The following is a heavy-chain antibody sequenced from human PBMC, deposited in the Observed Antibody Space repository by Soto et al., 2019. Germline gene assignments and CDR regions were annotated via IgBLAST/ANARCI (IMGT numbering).Heavy chain of an antibody. D-gene: IGHD6-6*01. CDR3: ARHPRAHIGSSSWFDP. CDR2: IYPGDSDT. V-gene: IGHV5-51*01. Sequence: GESLKISCKGSGYSFTSYWIGWVRQMPGKGLEWMGIIYPGDSDTRYSPSFQGQVTISADKSISTAYLQWSSLKASDTAMYYCARHPRAHIGSSSWFDPWGQGTLVTVSS. CDR1: GYSFTSYW. J-gene: IGHJ5*02.